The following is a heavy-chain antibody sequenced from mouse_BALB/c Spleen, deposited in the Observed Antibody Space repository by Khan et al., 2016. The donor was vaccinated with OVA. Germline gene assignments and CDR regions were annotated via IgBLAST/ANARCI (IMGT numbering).Heavy chain of an antibody. V-gene: IGHV1S135*01. J-gene: IGHJ3*01. CDR3: ARHGTSSWFAY. CDR2: IDPFNGST. CDR1: GYSFTTYY. Sequence: VQLQQPGPEPMKPGASVKISCKASGYSFTTYYIHWVKQSHGKSLEWIGYIDPFNGSTTYNQKFKGKATLTVDKSSSTAYMHLSSLTSEDSAVYYCARHGTSSWFAYWGQGTLVTVSA. D-gene: IGHD1-1*01.